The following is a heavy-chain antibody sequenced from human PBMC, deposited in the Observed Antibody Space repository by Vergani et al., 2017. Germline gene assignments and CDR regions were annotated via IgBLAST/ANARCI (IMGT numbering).Heavy chain of an antibody. D-gene: IGHD3-10*01. CDR2: ISAYNGNT. V-gene: IGHV1-18*01. CDR1: GYTFTSYG. CDR3: AKCLWVGLLWFGESPGGWFDP. J-gene: IGHJ5*02. Sequence: QVQLVQSGAEVKKPGASVKVSCKASGYTFTSYGISWVRQAPGQGLEWMGWISAYNGNTNYAQKLQGRVTRTTDTSTSTAYMELRILRSDDTAVYYCAKCLWVGLLWFGESPGGWFDPWGQGTLVTVSS.